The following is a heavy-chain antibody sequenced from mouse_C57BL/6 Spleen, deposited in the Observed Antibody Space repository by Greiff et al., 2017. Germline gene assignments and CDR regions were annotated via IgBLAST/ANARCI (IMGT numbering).Heavy chain of an antibody. CDR1: GYTFTSYW. J-gene: IGHJ2*01. V-gene: IGHV1-59*01. D-gene: IGHD4-1*01. CDR2: IVPSDSYT. CDR3: ARREANWDYFGD. Sequence: QVQLQQPGAELVRPGTSVKLSCKASGYTFTSYWMHWVKQRPGQGLEWIGVIVPSDSYTNYNQKFKGKATLTVDTSSSTAYMQLSSLTSEDSAVYYCARREANWDYFGDWGQGTTLTVDS.